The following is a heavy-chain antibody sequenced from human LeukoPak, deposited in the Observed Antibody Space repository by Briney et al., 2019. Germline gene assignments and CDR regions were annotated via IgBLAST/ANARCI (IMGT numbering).Heavy chain of an antibody. V-gene: IGHV4-39*07. CDR1: GGSISSSSYY. CDR2: IYYSGST. CDR3: ARRWAFDI. J-gene: IGHJ3*02. D-gene: IGHD4-23*01. Sequence: SETLSLTCTVSGGSISSSSYYWGWIRQPPGKGLEWIGSIYYSGSTYYNPSLKSRVTISVDTSKNQFSLQLNSVTPKDTAVYYCARRWAFDIWGQGTMVTVSS.